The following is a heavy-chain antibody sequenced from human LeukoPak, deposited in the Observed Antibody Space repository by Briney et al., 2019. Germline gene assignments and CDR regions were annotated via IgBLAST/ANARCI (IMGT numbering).Heavy chain of an antibody. CDR1: GFTFSSYS. V-gene: IGHV3-48*04. CDR3: VRGVSISSSWYNDI. D-gene: IGHD6-13*01. Sequence: QPGGSLRLSCAASGFTFSSYSMNWVRQALGKGLEWVSYISRGGSTTYYADSVKGRFTISRDNAKNSLYLQMNSLRAEDTAVYYCVRGVSISSSWYNDIWGQGTMVTVSS. J-gene: IGHJ3*02. CDR2: ISRGGSTT.